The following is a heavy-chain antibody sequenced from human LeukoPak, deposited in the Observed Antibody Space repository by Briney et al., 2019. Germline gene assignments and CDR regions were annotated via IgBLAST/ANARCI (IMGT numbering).Heavy chain of an antibody. CDR1: GFTFSSYG. J-gene: IGHJ4*02. D-gene: IGHD3-9*01. Sequence: PGRSLRLSCAASGFTFSSYGMHWVRQAPGKGLEWVAVISYDGSNKYYADSVKGRFTISRDNSKNTLYLQMNSLRAEDTAVYYCAKDWGYDILTGSQDYWGQGTLVTVSS. CDR3: AKDWGYDILTGSQDY. CDR2: ISYDGSNK. V-gene: IGHV3-30*18.